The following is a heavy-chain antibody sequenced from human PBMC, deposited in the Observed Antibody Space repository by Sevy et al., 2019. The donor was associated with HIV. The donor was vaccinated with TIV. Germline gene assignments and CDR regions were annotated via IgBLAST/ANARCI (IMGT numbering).Heavy chain of an antibody. D-gene: IGHD2-2*01. CDR3: ARGAGIDCRGSSCYLDFDF. J-gene: IGHJ4*02. V-gene: IGHV3-21*01. CDR1: GFTFSNYA. Sequence: GGSPRLSCAASGFTFSNYAMNWVRQAPGKGLEWVSFISASSNYIYYADSLKGRFTNSRDNAKNSLYLQMNSLRAEDTAVYYCARGAGIDCRGSSCYLDFDFWGQGTLVTVSS. CDR2: ISASSNYI.